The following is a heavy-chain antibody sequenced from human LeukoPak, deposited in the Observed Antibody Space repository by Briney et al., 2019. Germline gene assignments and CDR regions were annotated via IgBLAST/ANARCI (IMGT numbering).Heavy chain of an antibody. V-gene: IGHV1-2*02. Sequence: ASVKVSCKASGYTFIGYDMHWVRQAPGQGLEWMGWINPNSGGTNYAQKFQGRVTMTRDTSISTAYMELSRLRSDDTAVYYCARRGSGGGYSPFDHWGQGTLVTVSS. D-gene: IGHD2-15*01. CDR3: ARRGSGGGYSPFDH. CDR2: INPNSGGT. CDR1: GYTFIGYD. J-gene: IGHJ4*02.